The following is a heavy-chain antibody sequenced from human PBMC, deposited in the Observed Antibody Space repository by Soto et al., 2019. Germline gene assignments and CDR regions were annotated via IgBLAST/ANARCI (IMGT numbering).Heavy chain of an antibody. Sequence: QVQLVESGGGEVQPGRSLTISCAASGFTFSTYGMHWVRQTPGKGLEWVAVISYDGTNKFYSDSVKGRFTISKDNFKNTRTLQMNIMRADDTAVYSCATDLQSYGDYDFYCYGMDVWGLGTRVTVSS. CDR1: GFTFSTYG. CDR3: ATDLQSYGDYDFYCYGMDV. D-gene: IGHD4-17*01. CDR2: ISYDGTNK. V-gene: IGHV3-30*03. J-gene: IGHJ6*02.